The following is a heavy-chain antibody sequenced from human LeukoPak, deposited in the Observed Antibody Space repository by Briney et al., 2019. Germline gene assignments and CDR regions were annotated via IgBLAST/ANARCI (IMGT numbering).Heavy chain of an antibody. J-gene: IGHJ4*02. CDR1: GYTFTGYY. V-gene: IGHV1-2*02. CDR2: INPNSGGT. D-gene: IGHD6-13*01. CDR3: AREKHKGSSWYQGIDY. Sequence: EASVKVSCKASGYTFTGYYMHWVRQAPGQGLEWMGWINPNSGGTNYAQKFQGRVTMTRDTSISTAYMELSRLRSDDTAVYYCAREKHKGSSWYQGIDYWGQGTLVTVSS.